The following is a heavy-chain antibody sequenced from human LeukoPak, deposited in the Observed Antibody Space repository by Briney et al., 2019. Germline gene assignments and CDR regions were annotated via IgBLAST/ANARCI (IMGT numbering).Heavy chain of an antibody. CDR2: IYYSGST. Sequence: PSQTLSLTCAVSGGSISSGGYSWSWIRQPPGKGLEWIGYIYYSGSTNYNPSLKSRVTISVDTSKNQFSLKLSSVTAADTAVYYCARGAYCGGDCYSDGFDIWGQGTMVTVSS. CDR1: GGSISSGGYS. CDR3: ARGAYCGGDCYSDGFDI. J-gene: IGHJ3*02. D-gene: IGHD2-21*02. V-gene: IGHV4-30-4*07.